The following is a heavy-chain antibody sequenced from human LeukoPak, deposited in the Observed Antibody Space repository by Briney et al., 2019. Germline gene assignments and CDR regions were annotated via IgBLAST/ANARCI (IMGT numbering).Heavy chain of an antibody. CDR2: IKQDGSEK. CDR1: GFTYSLFW. Sequence: PGGSLRLSCAASGFTYSLFWMSWVRQAPGKGVEGVANIKQDGSEKYYVDSVKGRFTISRDNAERSLYLQMNSLRAEDTAVYYCARGFASGDYGADWGQGTLVTVSS. V-gene: IGHV3-7*01. J-gene: IGHJ4*02. CDR3: ARGFASGDYGAD. D-gene: IGHD4-17*01.